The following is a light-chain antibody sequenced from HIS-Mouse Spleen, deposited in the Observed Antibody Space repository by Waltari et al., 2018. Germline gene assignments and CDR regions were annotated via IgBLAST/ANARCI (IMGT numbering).Light chain of an antibody. CDR1: SSNIGSNT. V-gene: IGLV1-44*01. Sequence: QSVLTQPPSASGTPGQRVTIPCSGSSSNIGSNTVNWYQQLPGTAPKLLIYSNNHRPSGVPDRVSGSKSGTSASLAISGLQSEDEADYYCAAWDDSLNGWVFGGGTKLTVL. CDR2: SNN. J-gene: IGLJ3*02. CDR3: AAWDDSLNGWV.